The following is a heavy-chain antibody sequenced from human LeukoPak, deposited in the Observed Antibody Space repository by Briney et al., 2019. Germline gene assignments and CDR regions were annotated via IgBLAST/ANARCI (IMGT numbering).Heavy chain of an antibody. Sequence: GGSLRLSCAASGFTFSSYWMHWVRQAPGKGLVWVSRINSDGSSTSYADSVKGRFTISRDNAKNTLYLQMNSLRAEDTAVYYCARVYYSGSGSSPSYYGMDVWGQGTTVTVSS. CDR1: GFTFSSYW. CDR3: ARVYYSGSGSSPSYYGMDV. CDR2: INSDGSST. J-gene: IGHJ6*02. V-gene: IGHV3-74*01. D-gene: IGHD3-10*01.